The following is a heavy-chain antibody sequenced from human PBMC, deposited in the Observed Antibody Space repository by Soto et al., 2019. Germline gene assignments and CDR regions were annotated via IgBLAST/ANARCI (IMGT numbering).Heavy chain of an antibody. CDR1: GGSISSSSYY. CDR3: ASHIPLVADALGYFDY. V-gene: IGHV4-39*01. Sequence: QLQLQESGPGLVKPSETLSLTCTVSGGSISSSSYYWGWIRQPPGKGLEWIGSIYYSGSTYYNPSLKSRVTISVDTSKNQFPLKLSSVTAADTAVYYCASHIPLVADALGYFDYWGQGTLVTVSS. CDR2: IYYSGST. D-gene: IGHD6-25*01. J-gene: IGHJ4*02.